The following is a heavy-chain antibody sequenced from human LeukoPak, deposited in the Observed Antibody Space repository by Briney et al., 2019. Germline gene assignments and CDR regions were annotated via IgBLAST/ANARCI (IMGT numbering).Heavy chain of an antibody. V-gene: IGHV1-8*01. J-gene: IGHJ4*02. CDR1: GYTFSNAD. CDR2: MNPNSGNT. D-gene: IGHD3-9*01. Sequence: ASVKDSCKDSGYTFSNADISRVRQGTGPGREWIGKMNPNSGNTGYAQKFQGRVTMTRSTSVSTVHMELNSLTSEDTAVYFCARSAPGTGYTAWGQGTLVTVSS. CDR3: ARSAPGTGYTA.